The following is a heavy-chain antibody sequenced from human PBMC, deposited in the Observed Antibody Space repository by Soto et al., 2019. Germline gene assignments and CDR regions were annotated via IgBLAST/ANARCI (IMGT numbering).Heavy chain of an antibody. Sequence: GGSLRLSCAASGFAFDTYGMHWVRQTPGKGLEWVAVLGFDGGGRYYAESVKGRFTISRDNSKKMLYLQMDSLRADDTALYYCSREPVGPDYAMDVWGQGTMVTVSS. CDR1: GFAFDTYG. CDR2: LGFDGGGR. D-gene: IGHD1-26*01. CDR3: SREPVGPDYAMDV. V-gene: IGHV3-33*01. J-gene: IGHJ6*02.